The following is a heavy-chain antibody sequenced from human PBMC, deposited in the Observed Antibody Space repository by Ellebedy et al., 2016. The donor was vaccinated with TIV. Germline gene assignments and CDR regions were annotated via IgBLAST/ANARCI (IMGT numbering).Heavy chain of an antibody. CDR3: AGNILRFLNAFEI. J-gene: IGHJ3*02. D-gene: IGHD3-3*01. V-gene: IGHV4-34*01. CDR1: GGSFSGYS. Sequence: SETLSLTCAVYGGSFSGYSWSWIRQPPGRGLEWIGDVDHGGSTNYNPSLKSRVTISLDTSKNHFSLKLSSVTAADTAVYYCAGNILRFLNAFEIWGQGTMVTVSS. CDR2: VDHGGST.